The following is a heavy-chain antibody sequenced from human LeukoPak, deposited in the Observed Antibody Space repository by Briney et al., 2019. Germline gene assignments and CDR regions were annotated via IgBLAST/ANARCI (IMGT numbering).Heavy chain of an antibody. CDR1: RFSFEDYA. J-gene: IGHJ4*02. Sequence: GRSLRLSYAAARFSFEDYAMHWVRQPPERGLEWVSGVSWNSGNVGYADSVKGRFTISRDNARNFLYLQMSSLRAEDTALYYCAKAVYGDFQSTVDYWGRGTLVSVSS. V-gene: IGHV3-9*01. CDR3: AKAVYGDFQSTVDY. CDR2: VSWNSGNV. D-gene: IGHD4-17*01.